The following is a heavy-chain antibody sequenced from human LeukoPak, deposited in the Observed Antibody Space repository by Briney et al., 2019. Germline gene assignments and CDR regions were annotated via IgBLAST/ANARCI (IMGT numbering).Heavy chain of an antibody. J-gene: IGHJ6*02. D-gene: IGHD3-3*01. CDR1: GYTFTSYY. V-gene: IGHV1-46*01. CDR2: INPSGGST. CDR3: ARDRGITIFGVYYGMDV. Sequence: AASVKVSCTASGYTFTSYYMHWVRQAPGQGLEWMGIINPSGGSTSYAQKFQGRVTMTRDTSTSTVYMELSSLRSEDTAVYYCARDRGITIFGVYYGMDVWGQGTTVTVSS.